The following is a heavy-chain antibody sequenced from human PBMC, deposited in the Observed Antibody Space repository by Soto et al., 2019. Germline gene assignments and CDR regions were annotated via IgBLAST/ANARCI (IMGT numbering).Heavy chain of an antibody. CDR1: GYTFTSYA. D-gene: IGHD2-21*01. Sequence: ASVKVSCKASGYTFTSYAMHWVRQAPGQRLEWMGWINAGNGNTKYSQKFQGRVTITRDTSASTAYMELSSLRSEDTTVYYCARGFRGGASTMFGLSKPLQSPLW. J-gene: IGHJ2*01. CDR3: ARGFRGGASTMFGLSKPLQSPL. CDR2: INAGNGNT. V-gene: IGHV1-3*01.